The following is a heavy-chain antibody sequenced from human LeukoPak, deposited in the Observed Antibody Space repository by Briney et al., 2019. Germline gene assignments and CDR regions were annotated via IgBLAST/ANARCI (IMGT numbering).Heavy chain of an antibody. V-gene: IGHV4-59*01. D-gene: IGHD3-16*01. CDR3: TRGAGWLIDY. CDR2: FYNSGRS. CDR1: DDSISDYY. J-gene: IGHJ4*02. Sequence: SSETLSLTCTVSDDSISDYYRGWIRQPPGKGLEWIGYFYNSGRSTYNPSLKSRVTISADTSKNHFSLKLNSVTTADTAVYYCTRGAGWLIDYWGQGILVTVSS.